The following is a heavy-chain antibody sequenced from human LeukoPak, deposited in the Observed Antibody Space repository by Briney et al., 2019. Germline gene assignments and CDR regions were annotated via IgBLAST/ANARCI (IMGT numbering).Heavy chain of an antibody. CDR3: GRDRPTGYYDY. CDR2: IDHSGTT. CDR1: IYSIRSGYY. D-gene: IGHD3-9*01. V-gene: IGHV4-38-2*02. Sequence: ASETLSLTCTVSIYSIRSGYYWGWIRPPPGKGLEWIGSIDHSGTTYYHPSLKSRVTISVDTSKNQFSLKLSSVTAADTAVYFCGRDRPTGYYDYWGQGILVTVSS. J-gene: IGHJ4*02.